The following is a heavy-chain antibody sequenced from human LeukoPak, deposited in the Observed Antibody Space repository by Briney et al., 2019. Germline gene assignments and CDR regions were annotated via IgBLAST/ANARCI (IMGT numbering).Heavy chain of an antibody. Sequence: GASVTVSCKAFGYTFTINYMHWVRQAPGQGHEWMGVISPSGCSTTYAQKFQGRVTLTRDMSTSTDYLDLSSLRSEDTAVYYCARDNSVRDEAWWFNPWGQGTLVTVS. J-gene: IGHJ5*02. V-gene: IGHV1-46*01. D-gene: IGHD5-24*01. CDR1: GYTFTINY. CDR2: ISPSGCST. CDR3: ARDNSVRDEAWWFNP.